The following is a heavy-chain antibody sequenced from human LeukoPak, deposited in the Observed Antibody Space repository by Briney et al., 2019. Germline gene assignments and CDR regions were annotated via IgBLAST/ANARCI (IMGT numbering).Heavy chain of an antibody. Sequence: GGSLSLSCAASGFTFSSYAMSWVRQAPGKGLEGVSAISGSGGSTYYADSVKGRFTISRDNSKNTLYLQMISLRAEDTAVYYCAARRIVGATARYYYYYMDVWGKGTTVTVSS. J-gene: IGHJ6*03. CDR3: AARRIVGATARYYYYYMDV. D-gene: IGHD1-26*01. CDR2: ISGSGGST. CDR1: GFTFSSYA. V-gene: IGHV3-23*01.